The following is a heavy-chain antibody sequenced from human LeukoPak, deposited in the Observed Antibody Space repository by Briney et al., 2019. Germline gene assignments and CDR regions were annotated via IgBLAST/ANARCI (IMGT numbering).Heavy chain of an antibody. CDR2: ISGGGGST. Sequence: GGSLRLSCAASGFTFTSYAMSWVRQAPGKGLEWVSGISGGGGSTYYADSVKGRFSISRDNSKNNLYLQMYSLRAEDTAVYYCAKASHYDILTGRHSARLWYFDYWGQGTLVTVSS. CDR3: AKASHYDILTGRHSARLWYFDY. J-gene: IGHJ4*02. CDR1: GFTFTSYA. D-gene: IGHD3-9*01. V-gene: IGHV3-23*01.